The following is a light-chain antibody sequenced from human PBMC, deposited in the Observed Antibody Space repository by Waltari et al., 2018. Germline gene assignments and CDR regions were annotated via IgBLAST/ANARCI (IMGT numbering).Light chain of an antibody. CDR3: QQLKSYPLT. J-gene: IGKJ4*01. Sequence: TQLTQSPSSLAASVGDRVTISCRTSQVILGYLSWYQQKPGKAPKLLIYAASTLQSGVPARFSGSVSGMDFNITISNLQPEDFATYYCQQLKSYPLTFGGGTKVEIK. CDR1: QVILGY. CDR2: AAS. V-gene: IGKV1-9*01.